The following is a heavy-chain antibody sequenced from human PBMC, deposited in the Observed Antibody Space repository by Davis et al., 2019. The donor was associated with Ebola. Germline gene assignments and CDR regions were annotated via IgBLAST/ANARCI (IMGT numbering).Heavy chain of an antibody. D-gene: IGHD3-10*01. V-gene: IGHV1-58*01. CDR3: AKVGYYFGSGGYYGMDV. CDR2: IVVGSENT. Sequence: SVKVSCKASGFTFLTSAVQWVRQARGQRLEYIGWIVVGSENTNYAEKFQERVTITRDMSTATTFMEMSSLRAEDTALYYCAKVGYYFGSGGYYGMDVWGQGTTVTVSS. CDR1: GFTFLTSA. J-gene: IGHJ6*02.